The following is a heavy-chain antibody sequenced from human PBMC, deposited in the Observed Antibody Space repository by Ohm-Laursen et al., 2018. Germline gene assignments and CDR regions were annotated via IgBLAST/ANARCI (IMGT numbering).Heavy chain of an antibody. D-gene: IGHD3-16*02. V-gene: IGHV1-69*01. Sequence: SSVKVSCKASGGTFSSYAISWVRQAPGQGLEWMGGIIPIFGTANYAQKFQGRVTITADESTSTAYMELSSLRSEDTAVYYCATFGGVIVIPPLNYGMDVWGQGTTVTVSS. J-gene: IGHJ6*02. CDR1: GGTFSSYA. CDR2: IIPIFGTA. CDR3: ATFGGVIVIPPLNYGMDV.